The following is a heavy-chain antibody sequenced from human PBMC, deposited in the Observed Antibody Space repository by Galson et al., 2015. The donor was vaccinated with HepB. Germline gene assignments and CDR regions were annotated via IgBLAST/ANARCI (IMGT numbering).Heavy chain of an antibody. J-gene: IGHJ3*01. V-gene: IGHV3-66*01. D-gene: IGHD1-1*01. CDR3: ARDPAIAPFSRTGEAFDF. Sequence: SLRLSCAASGFTVSSNYMSWVRQAPGKGLEWVSVIYSGGRTDYADSVKGRFTISRDNSKNRLYLQMNSLRADDTAVYYCARDPAIAPFSRTGEAFDFWGQGTLVTVSS. CDR1: GFTVSSNY. CDR2: IYSGGRT.